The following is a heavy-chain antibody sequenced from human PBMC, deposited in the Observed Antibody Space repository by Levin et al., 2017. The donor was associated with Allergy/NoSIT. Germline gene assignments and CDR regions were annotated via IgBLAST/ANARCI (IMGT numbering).Heavy chain of an antibody. Sequence: PGASVKVSCKASGYTFMSYDINWVRQATGQGLEWMGWMNPNNGNTGYAQKFQGRVTMTRDTSISTAYMELSSLRSEDTAVYYCASGGGSYGSGSYYKVPFDYWGQGTLVTVSS. CDR2: MNPNNGNT. J-gene: IGHJ4*02. V-gene: IGHV1-8*01. D-gene: IGHD3-10*01. CDR1: GYTFMSYD. CDR3: ASGGGSYGSGSYYKVPFDY.